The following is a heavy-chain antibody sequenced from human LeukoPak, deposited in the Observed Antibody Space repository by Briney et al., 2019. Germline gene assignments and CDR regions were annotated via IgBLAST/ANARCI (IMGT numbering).Heavy chain of an antibody. Sequence: PGGSLRLSCAASGFTFSSYSMNWVRQAPGKGLEGVSSISSSSSYIYYADSVKGRFTISRDNAKNSLYLQMDSLGAEDTAVYYCAGYPLGLTTVTTGFDYWGQGTLVTVSS. J-gene: IGHJ4*02. V-gene: IGHV3-21*01. CDR2: ISSSSSYI. CDR1: GFTFSSYS. D-gene: IGHD4-17*01. CDR3: AGYPLGLTTVTTGFDY.